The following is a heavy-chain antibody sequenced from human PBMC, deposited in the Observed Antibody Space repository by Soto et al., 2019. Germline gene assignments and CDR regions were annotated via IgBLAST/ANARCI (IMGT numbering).Heavy chain of an antibody. J-gene: IGHJ5*02. Sequence: ASVKVSCKASGYTFTGYHMHGVRQAPGQGLEWMGWINPNSGGTNYAQKFQGRVTMTRDTSISTAYMELSRLRSDDTAVYYCARDWSPAEENWNDAYNYFDPWGQGTLVTVSS. CDR2: INPNSGGT. D-gene: IGHD1-1*01. CDR1: GYTFTGYH. V-gene: IGHV1-2*02. CDR3: ARDWSPAEENWNDAYNYFDP.